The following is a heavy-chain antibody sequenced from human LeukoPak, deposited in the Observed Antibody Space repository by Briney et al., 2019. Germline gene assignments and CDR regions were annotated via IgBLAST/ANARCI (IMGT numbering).Heavy chain of an antibody. Sequence: HGESLKISCKGSGYRFTSYWIGWVRQMPGKGLEWMGLIYPDDSDTRYSPSFQGQVTISADKSISTAYLQWNSLKASDTAIYYCARLGTAIVARYFDYWGQGTLVTVSS. CDR2: IYPDDSDT. CDR1: GYRFTSYW. V-gene: IGHV5-51*01. CDR3: ARLGTAIVARYFDY. D-gene: IGHD5-18*01. J-gene: IGHJ4*02.